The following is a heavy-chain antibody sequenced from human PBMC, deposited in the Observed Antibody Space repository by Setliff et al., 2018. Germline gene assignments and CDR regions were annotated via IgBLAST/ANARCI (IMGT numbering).Heavy chain of an antibody. CDR1: GFTFSSLW. D-gene: IGHD3-3*01. CDR3: ARDVFDFRTGQAGP. J-gene: IGHJ5*02. CDR2: INQGGSDQ. Sequence: GGSLRLSCAASGFTFSSLWMSWVRQAPGKGPEWVANINQGGSDQFYVESVKGRFTISRDNAKNSLYLQMNSLRVEDTAVYYCARDVFDFRTGQAGPWGQGTLVTV. V-gene: IGHV3-7*01.